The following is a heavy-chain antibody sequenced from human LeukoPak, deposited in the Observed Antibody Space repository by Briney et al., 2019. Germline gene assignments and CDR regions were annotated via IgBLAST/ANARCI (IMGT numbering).Heavy chain of an antibody. CDR1: GYTFTGYY. CDR2: MNPNSGNT. CDR3: ASRAYDFWSGYYGDGRNYYYGMDV. J-gene: IGHJ6*02. D-gene: IGHD3-3*01. V-gene: IGHV1-8*02. Sequence: GASVKVSCKASGYTFTGYYMHWVRQATGQGLEWMGWMNPNSGNTGYAQKFQGRVTMTRNTSISTAYMELSSLRSEDTAVYYCASRAYDFWSGYYGDGRNYYYGMDVWGQGTTVTVSS.